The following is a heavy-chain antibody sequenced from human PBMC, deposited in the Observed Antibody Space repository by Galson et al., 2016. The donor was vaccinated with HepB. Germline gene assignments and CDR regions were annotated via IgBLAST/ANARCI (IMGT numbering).Heavy chain of an antibody. Sequence: QSGAEVKKLGESLRISCKGSGYSFTSYWISWVRQMPGKGLQYMGRIDPSDSYTNYSPSFQGHVTISADRSISTAYLQRSSLKASDTAMYYCARLGSGMATIPFDFWGQGTLVTVSS. V-gene: IGHV5-10-1*01. D-gene: IGHD5-24*01. J-gene: IGHJ4*02. CDR3: ARLGSGMATIPFDF. CDR2: IDPSDSYT. CDR1: GYSFTSYW.